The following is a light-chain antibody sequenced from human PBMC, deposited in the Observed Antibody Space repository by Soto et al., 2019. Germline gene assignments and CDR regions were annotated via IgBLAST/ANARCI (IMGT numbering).Light chain of an antibody. J-gene: IGKJ1*01. Sequence: EIVLTQSPGTLSLSPGERATLSCRASQGVSSYLAWYQQKPGQAPRLLIYSASTRATGIPARFSGSGSGTEFTLTISSLQSEDFAVYYCQQYNDWPPSTFGQGTKVDIK. CDR2: SAS. V-gene: IGKV3-15*01. CDR1: QGVSSY. CDR3: QQYNDWPPST.